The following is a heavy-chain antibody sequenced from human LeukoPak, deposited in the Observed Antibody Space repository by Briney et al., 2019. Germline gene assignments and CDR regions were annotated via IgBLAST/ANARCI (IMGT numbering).Heavy chain of an antibody. CDR1: GFTFSSYS. D-gene: IGHD3-3*01. V-gene: IGHV3-21*01. CDR3: AREGVRFLEWLSVYYYYGMDV. Sequence: PGRSLRLSCAASGFTFSSYSMNWVRQAPGKGLEWVSSISSSSSYIYYADSVKGRFTISRDNAKNSLYLQMNSLRAEDTAVYYCAREGVRFLEWLSVYYYYGMDVWGQGTTVTVSS. CDR2: ISSSSSYI. J-gene: IGHJ6*02.